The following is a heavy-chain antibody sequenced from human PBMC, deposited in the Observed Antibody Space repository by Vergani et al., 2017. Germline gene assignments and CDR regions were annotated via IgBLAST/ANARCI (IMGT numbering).Heavy chain of an antibody. V-gene: IGHV4-30-2*01. D-gene: IGHD2-2*02. CDR2: IYHSGST. CDR3: ARGVAGYCSSTICDKDWFDP. CDR1: GGSISSGGYS. J-gene: IGHJ5*02. Sequence: QLQLQESGSGLVKPSQTLSLTCAVSGGSISSGGYSWSWIRPPPGKGLEWIGYIYHSGSTYYNPSLKSRVTISVDRSKNQFSLKLSSVTAADTAVYYCARGVAGYCSSTICDKDWFDPWGQGTLVTVSS.